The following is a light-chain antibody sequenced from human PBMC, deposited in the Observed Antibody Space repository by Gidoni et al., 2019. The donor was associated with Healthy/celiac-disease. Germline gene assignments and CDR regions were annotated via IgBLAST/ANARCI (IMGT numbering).Light chain of an antibody. CDR2: AAS. CDR3: QQSYNTPRT. J-gene: IGKJ1*01. CDR1: QSISSY. Sequence: DIQMTQSPATLSASVGDRATITCRASQSISSYLNWYQQKPGKAPKLLIYAASTMQSGVPSRFSGSGSGTDFTLTISSLQPEDFATYYCQQSYNTPRTFGQGTKVEIQ. V-gene: IGKV1-39*01.